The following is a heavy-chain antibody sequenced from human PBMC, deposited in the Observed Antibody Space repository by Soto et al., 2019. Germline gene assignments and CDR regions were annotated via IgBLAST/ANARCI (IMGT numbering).Heavy chain of an antibody. D-gene: IGHD3-9*01. CDR2: INHSGST. V-gene: IGHV4-34*01. CDR1: GGSFSGYY. CDR3: ARGWDILTGYYRGAWFDP. Sequence: SETLSLTCAVYGGSFSGYYWSWIRQPPGKGLEWIGEINHSGSTNYNPSLKSRVTISVDTSKNQFSLKLSSVTAADTAVYYCARGWDILTGYYRGAWFDPWGQGTLVTVSS. J-gene: IGHJ5*02.